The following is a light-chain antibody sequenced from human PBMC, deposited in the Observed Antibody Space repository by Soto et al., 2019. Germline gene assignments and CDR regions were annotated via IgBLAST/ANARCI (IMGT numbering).Light chain of an antibody. CDR3: RSYDSSLSGSGV. Sequence: QSVLTQPPSVSGAPGQRVTISCTGSSSNIGAGYDVHWYQQLPGTAPILLIYGNSNRPSAVPDRFSGSKSGTSASLAITGLQAEHEADYYCRSYDSSLSGSGVFGGGTKVTVL. CDR1: SSNIGAGYD. J-gene: IGLJ2*01. CDR2: GNS. V-gene: IGLV1-40*01.